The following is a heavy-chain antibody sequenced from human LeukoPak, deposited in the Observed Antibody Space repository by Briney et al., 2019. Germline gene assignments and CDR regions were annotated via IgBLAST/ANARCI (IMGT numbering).Heavy chain of an antibody. CDR3: ARDHRYAFDN. D-gene: IGHD5-12*01. V-gene: IGHV3-11*06. Sequence: GGSLRLSCAASGFTVSSNYMNWVRQAPGKGLEWISYVGISSGNTKYADSVKGRFTISGDSAKNSVFLQMNSLRVEDTAVYYCARDHRYAFDNWGQGTLVTVSS. CDR1: GFTVSSNY. J-gene: IGHJ4*02. CDR2: VGISSGNT.